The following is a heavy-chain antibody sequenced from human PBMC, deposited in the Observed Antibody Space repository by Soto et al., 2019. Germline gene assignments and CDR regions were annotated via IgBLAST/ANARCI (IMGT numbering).Heavy chain of an antibody. CDR3: AREGYYDSRGYPYGIDV. Sequence: GGSLRLSCAASGFNFSDYVVHWVRQAPGRGLEWMAFISFDGSNEYYADFVKGRFTISRDNSKNMVYLQVNSLRADDTAVYFCAREGYYDSRGYPYGIDVWGQGTTVTVSS. CDR1: GFNFSDYV. CDR2: ISFDGSNE. J-gene: IGHJ6*02. D-gene: IGHD3-22*01. V-gene: IGHV3-30-3*01.